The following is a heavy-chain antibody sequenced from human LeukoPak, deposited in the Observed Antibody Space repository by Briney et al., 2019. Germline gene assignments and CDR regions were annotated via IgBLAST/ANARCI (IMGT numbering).Heavy chain of an antibody. Sequence: GGSLRLSFAASGFTFRNYLMNWVRQAPGKGLEWVSFISSTGGTIYYADSVKGRFTVSRDNGKNSLLLQMNSLRVEDTAIYYCARDRAESNWTNHTLFDSWGQGTPVTVSS. D-gene: IGHD1/OR15-1a*01. CDR3: ARDRAESNWTNHTLFDS. CDR1: GFTFRNYL. V-gene: IGHV3-48*01. CDR2: ISSTGGTI. J-gene: IGHJ4*02.